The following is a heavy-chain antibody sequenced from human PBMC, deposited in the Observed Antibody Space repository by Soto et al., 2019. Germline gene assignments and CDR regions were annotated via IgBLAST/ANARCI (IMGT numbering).Heavy chain of an antibody. D-gene: IGHD3-10*02. J-gene: IGHJ4*02. V-gene: IGHV1-46*01. CDR3: AIIQDYYVKSCDYQRPLFAY. Sequence: ASVKVSCKASGYTFTSYYMHWVRQAPGQGLEWMGIINPSGGSTSYAQKFQGRVTMTRDTSTSTVYMELSSLRSEDTAVYYCAIIQDYYVKSCDYQRPLFAYWSQGTLVTVSS. CDR2: INPSGGST. CDR1: GYTFTSYY.